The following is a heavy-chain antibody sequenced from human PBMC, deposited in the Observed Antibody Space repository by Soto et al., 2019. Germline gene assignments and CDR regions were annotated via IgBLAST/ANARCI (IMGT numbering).Heavy chain of an antibody. V-gene: IGHV3-48*01. CDR1: GFTFSNYP. CDR3: AREGRSSNWLNWFDP. Sequence: EVQLVESGGGLVQPGGSLRLSCAASGFTFSNYPMNWVRQAPGKGLEWLSYIGGSTGTIFYADSGKGRFTISRDNAKNSLYLQMNSLRAEDTAVYYCAREGRSSNWLNWFDPWGQGTLVTVSS. J-gene: IGHJ5*02. D-gene: IGHD6-13*01. CDR2: IGGSTGTI.